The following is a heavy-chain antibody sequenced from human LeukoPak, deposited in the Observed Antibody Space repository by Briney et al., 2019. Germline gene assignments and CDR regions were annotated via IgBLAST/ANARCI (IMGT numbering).Heavy chain of an antibody. CDR1: GFTFSSYS. Sequence: PGRSLRLSCAASGFTFSSYSMNWVRQAPGKGLEWVSYISSSSSTIYYADSVKGRSTISRDNARNTLYLQLSSLRAEDSAVYYCARDTFQPGLIDSWGEGTLVTVSS. CDR2: ISSSSSTI. J-gene: IGHJ4*02. D-gene: IGHD2-2*01. CDR3: ARDTFQPGLIDS. V-gene: IGHV3-48*04.